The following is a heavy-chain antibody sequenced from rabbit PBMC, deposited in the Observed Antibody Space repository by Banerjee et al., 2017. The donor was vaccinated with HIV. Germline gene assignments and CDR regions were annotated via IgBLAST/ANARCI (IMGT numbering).Heavy chain of an antibody. J-gene: IGHJ4*01. Sequence: QSLEESGGDLVKPGASLTLTCTASGSDISSYSMGWVRQAPGKGLEWIACINTSSGNTVYATWAKGRFTISKTSSTTVTLQMTSLTAADTATYFCARDDYGVIGWNFNLWGPGTLVTVS. V-gene: IGHV1S40*01. CDR2: INTSSGNT. CDR1: GSDISSYS. CDR3: ARDDYGVIGWNFNL. D-gene: IGHD2-1*01.